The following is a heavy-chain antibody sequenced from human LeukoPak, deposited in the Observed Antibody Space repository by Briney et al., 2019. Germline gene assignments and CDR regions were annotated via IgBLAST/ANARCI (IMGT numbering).Heavy chain of an antibody. J-gene: IGHJ6*02. CDR1: GYTFISYG. CDR3: ARDYYPSGNSYNSLTPPYYAMAV. CDR2: ISLYNGDT. D-gene: IGHD3-10*01. Sequence: GASVKVSCKASGYTFISYGVNWVRQAPGQGLEWVGWISLYNGDTNYAQKLQDRVTMTTDTSTSTVYLELRSLRSDDTAVYFCARDYYPSGNSYNSLTPPYYAMAVWGQGTMVTVSS. V-gene: IGHV1-18*01.